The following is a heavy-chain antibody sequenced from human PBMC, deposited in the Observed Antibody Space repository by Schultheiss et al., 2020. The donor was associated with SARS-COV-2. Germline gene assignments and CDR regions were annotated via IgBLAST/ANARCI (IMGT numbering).Heavy chain of an antibody. Sequence: SQTLSLTCTVSGGSISRYYWSWIRQPAGKGLEWIGRIYTSGNTNYNPSLKSRVTMSVDTSKNQFSLKLSSVTAADTAVYYCARGLLRFFARVPNGMDVWGQGTTVTVSS. V-gene: IGHV4-4*07. CDR2: IYTSGNT. CDR3: ARGLLRFFARVPNGMDV. CDR1: GGSISRYY. D-gene: IGHD3-3*01. J-gene: IGHJ6*02.